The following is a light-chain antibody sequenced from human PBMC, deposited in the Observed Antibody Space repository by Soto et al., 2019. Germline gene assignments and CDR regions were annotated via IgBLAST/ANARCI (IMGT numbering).Light chain of an antibody. Sequence: IVLSQSAATLSLSTGERATLSCRASQSVSSYLAWYQQKPGQAPRLLIYDASNRATGILARFSGSGSGTDFTLTISSLEPEDFAVYYCQQRSNWPRTFGQRTKVDIK. J-gene: IGKJ1*01. CDR1: QSVSSY. CDR2: DAS. V-gene: IGKV3-11*01. CDR3: QQRSNWPRT.